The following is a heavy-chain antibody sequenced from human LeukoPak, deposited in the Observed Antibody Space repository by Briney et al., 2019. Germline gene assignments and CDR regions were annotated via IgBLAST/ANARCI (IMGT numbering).Heavy chain of an antibody. CDR2: ISSDGTTI. J-gene: IGHJ4*02. CDR1: GFTFSGYY. D-gene: IGHD2-15*01. Sequence: GGSLRLSCAASGFTFSGYYMSWLRQAPGKGLEWLSYISSDGTTIQYADSVKGRFTISRDNAKNSLYLQMNSLRAEDTAVYYCARDVCSGGSCYFDYWGQGTLVTVSS. CDR3: ARDVCSGGSCYFDY. V-gene: IGHV3-11*01.